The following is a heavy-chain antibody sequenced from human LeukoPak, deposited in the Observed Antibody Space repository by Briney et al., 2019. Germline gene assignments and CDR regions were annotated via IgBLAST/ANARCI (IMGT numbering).Heavy chain of an antibody. CDR3: ATAKRVVPAARRYLFDY. V-gene: IGHV4-34*01. CDR2: INHSGST. Sequence: PSETLSLTCAVYGGSFSGYYWSWIRQPPGKGLEWIGEINHSGSTNYNPSLKSRVTISVDESKNQFSLKLSSVTAADTAVYYCATAKRVVPAARRYLFDYWGQGTLVTASS. D-gene: IGHD2-2*01. CDR1: GGSFSGYY. J-gene: IGHJ4*02.